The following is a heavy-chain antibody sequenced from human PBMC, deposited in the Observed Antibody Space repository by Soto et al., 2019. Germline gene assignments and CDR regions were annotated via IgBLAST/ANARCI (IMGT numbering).Heavy chain of an antibody. CDR1: GGSISSYY. D-gene: IGHD6-19*01. CDR3: ARHRGSGWIFDY. Sequence: QVQLQESGPGLVKPSETLSLTCTVSGGSISSYYWSWIRQPPGKGLEWIGYIYYSRSTNYNPSLKSRVTISVDTSKNQFSLKLSSVTAADTAVYYCARHRGSGWIFDYWGQGTLVTVSS. CDR2: IYYSRST. J-gene: IGHJ4*02. V-gene: IGHV4-59*08.